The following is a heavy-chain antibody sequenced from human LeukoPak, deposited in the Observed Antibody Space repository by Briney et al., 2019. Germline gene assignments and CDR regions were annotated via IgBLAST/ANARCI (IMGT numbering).Heavy chain of an antibody. CDR2: ISPRSDYI. D-gene: IGHD1-26*01. CDR1: GFTFNTYS. Sequence: GGSLRLSCAASGFTFNTYSMNWVRQAPGKGLEWVSSISPRSDYIYYADSAKGRFTISRDNAKNSLFLLMNSLSAEDTAVYYCATGPPGGLVRQFQHWGQGTLVTASS. CDR3: ATGPPGGLVRQFQH. J-gene: IGHJ1*01. V-gene: IGHV3-21*01.